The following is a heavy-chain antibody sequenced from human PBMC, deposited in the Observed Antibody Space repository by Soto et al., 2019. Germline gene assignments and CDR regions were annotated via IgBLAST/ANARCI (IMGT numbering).Heavy chain of an antibody. D-gene: IGHD3-10*01. CDR1: GASISSGDYY. J-gene: IGHJ2*01. V-gene: IGHV4-39*01. CDR3: VRTVGSSWFFDL. Sequence: QLRQSGPGLVKPPETLSLTCSVSGASISSGDYYWGWIRQPPGKGLEWIGSIFSDGSPYYNPSLQSLITFSSDTSRNEFSLQLNSATAVDTAVYYCVRTVGSSWFFDLWGRGTLITVSS. CDR2: IFSDGSP.